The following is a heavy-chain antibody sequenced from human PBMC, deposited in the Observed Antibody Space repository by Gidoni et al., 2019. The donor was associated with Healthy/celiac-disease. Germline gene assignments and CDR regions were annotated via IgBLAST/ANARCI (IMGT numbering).Heavy chain of an antibody. CDR1: GGSISSGGYY. Sequence: QVQLQESGPGLVKTSQTLSLTCTVSGGSISSGGYYWSWIRQHPGKGLEWIGYIYYSGSTYYNPSLKRRVTILVATSKNQFSLQLSSVTAADTAVYYCAREWYGDYFDYWGQGTLVTVSS. J-gene: IGHJ4*02. CDR2: IYYSGST. V-gene: IGHV4-31*03. D-gene: IGHD4-17*01. CDR3: AREWYGDYFDY.